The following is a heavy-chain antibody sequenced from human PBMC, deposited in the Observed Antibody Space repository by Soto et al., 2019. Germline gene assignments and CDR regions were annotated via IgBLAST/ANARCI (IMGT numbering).Heavy chain of an antibody. D-gene: IGHD3-22*01. J-gene: IGHJ4*02. CDR2: IKSTAYGGTT. CDR1: NFTFSYVW. CDR3: TTDDTSGYYFHY. Sequence: PGGSLRLSCAASNFTFSYVWMSWVRQAPGKGLEWVGRIKSTAYGGTTDYAAPVKGRVTISRDDSKNTLYLQMNSLRTEDTARYYCTTDDTSGYYFHYWGQGTLVTSPQ. V-gene: IGHV3-15*01.